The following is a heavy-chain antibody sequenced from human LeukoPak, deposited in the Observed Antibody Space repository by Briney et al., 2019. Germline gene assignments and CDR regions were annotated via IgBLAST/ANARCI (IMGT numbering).Heavy chain of an antibody. CDR1: GYTFTDYS. V-gene: IGHV1-2*02. CDR2: INPNSGGT. D-gene: IGHD6-25*01. J-gene: IGHJ5*02. CDR3: ARVGFRGYRWFDP. Sequence: ASVTVSCKASGYTFTDYSIYWVRQAPGQGLEWMGWINPNSGGTNYAQKFQGRVTMTRDTSISTAYMDLSRLRSDDTAVYYCARVGFRGYRWFDPWGQGTLVTVSS.